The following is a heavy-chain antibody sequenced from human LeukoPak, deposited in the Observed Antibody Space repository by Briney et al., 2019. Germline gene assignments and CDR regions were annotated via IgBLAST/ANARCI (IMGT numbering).Heavy chain of an antibody. D-gene: IGHD6-13*01. CDR1: GFTFSSYA. J-gene: IGHJ5*02. Sequence: GGSLRLSCAASGFTFSSYAMSWVRQAPGKELEWVSSISSSSRYIYYADSVKGRFTISRDNAKNSLYLQMNSLRAEDTAVYYCARGGGSSFDPWGQGTLVTVSS. CDR3: ARGGGSSFDP. CDR2: ISSSSRYI. V-gene: IGHV3-21*01.